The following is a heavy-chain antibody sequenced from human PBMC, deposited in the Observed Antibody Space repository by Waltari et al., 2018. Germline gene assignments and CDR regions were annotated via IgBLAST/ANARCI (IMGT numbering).Heavy chain of an antibody. V-gene: IGHV3-53*02. CDR3: AKGTIFAGALDY. Sequence: EVHLVETGGGLIQPGGSLRLSCAVSGVTVSSSYMSWVRRAPGKGLEWFSYLSAGGDTYFAGSLQGRVTISRDDSKNSLFLQMTSLSAADTAVYYCAKGTIFAGALDYWGQGALVTVSS. CDR2: LSAGGDT. D-gene: IGHD3-3*02. J-gene: IGHJ4*02. CDR1: GVTVSSSY.